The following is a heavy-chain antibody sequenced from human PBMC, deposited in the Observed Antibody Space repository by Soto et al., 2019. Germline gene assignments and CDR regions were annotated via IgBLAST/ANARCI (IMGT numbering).Heavy chain of an antibody. J-gene: IGHJ4*02. Sequence: VQLMQSGAEVKQPGSSVKVSCKASGGTFSSHSINWVRQAPGQGLEWMGGIINLFGTENYAETFQGRVTITTAQSTSTASMDINCMRSDDKDMYYYAREEGDGVLSAPLLDWGQGTLVTVSS. CDR2: IINLFGTE. CDR1: GGTFSSHS. V-gene: IGHV1-69*01. D-gene: IGHD4-17*01. CDR3: AREEGDGVLSAPLLD.